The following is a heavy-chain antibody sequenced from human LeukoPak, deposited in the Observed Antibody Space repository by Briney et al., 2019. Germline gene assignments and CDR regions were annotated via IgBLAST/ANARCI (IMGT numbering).Heavy chain of an antibody. CDR2: ISYNSNYI. D-gene: IGHD3-22*01. CDR1: GFTFSSHG. CDR3: ARADYYETSGPFGY. J-gene: IGHJ4*02. V-gene: IGHV3-21*01. Sequence: GGSLRLSCAGSGFTFSSHGMNWVRQAPGKGLEWVSFISYNSNYIFYADSVKGRFTISRDNAKNPLYLQMNSLRAEDTAVYYCARADYYETSGPFGYWGQGTLVTVSS.